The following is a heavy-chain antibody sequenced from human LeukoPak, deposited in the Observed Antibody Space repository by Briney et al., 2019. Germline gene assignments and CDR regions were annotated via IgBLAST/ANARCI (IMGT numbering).Heavy chain of an antibody. J-gene: IGHJ4*02. Sequence: GGSLRLSCAASGFTFSSYWMSWVRQAPGKGLEWVANIKQDGSEKYYVDSVKGRFTISRDNAKNSLYLQMNSLRAEDTAVYYCVRDKLTGASRLDYWGQGTLLTVSS. CDR1: GFTFSSYW. D-gene: IGHD7-27*01. CDR2: IKQDGSEK. CDR3: VRDKLTGASRLDY. V-gene: IGHV3-7*03.